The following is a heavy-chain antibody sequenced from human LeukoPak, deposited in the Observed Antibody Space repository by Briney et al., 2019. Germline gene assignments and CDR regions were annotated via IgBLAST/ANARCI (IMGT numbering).Heavy chain of an antibody. D-gene: IGHD3-22*01. CDR2: IRYYGSNK. CDR1: GFTFSSYG. Sequence: AGGSLRLSCAASGFTFSSYGMHWVRQAPGKGLEWVAFIRYYGSNKYYADSVKGRFTISRDNSKNTLYLQMNSLRAEDTAVYYCAKDLDYYDSSGYFSSEVDYWGQGSLVTVSS. CDR3: AKDLDYYDSSGYFSSEVDY. J-gene: IGHJ4*02. V-gene: IGHV3-30*02.